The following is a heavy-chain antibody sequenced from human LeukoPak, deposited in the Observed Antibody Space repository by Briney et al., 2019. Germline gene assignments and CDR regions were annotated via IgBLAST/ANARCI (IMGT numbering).Heavy chain of an antibody. J-gene: IGHJ4*02. D-gene: IGHD5-18*01. V-gene: IGHV4-39*01. CDR3: ARPTGGYSYGYPFDY. Sequence: SETLSLTCTVSDGSISSSSYYCGWIRQPPGKGLEWIGNIYYTGSTWSTYYNPSLKSRVTISVDTSKHQFSLKLSSVTAADTAVYYCARPTGGYSYGYPFDYWGQGTLVTVSS. CDR1: DGSISSSSYY. CDR2: IYYTGSTWST.